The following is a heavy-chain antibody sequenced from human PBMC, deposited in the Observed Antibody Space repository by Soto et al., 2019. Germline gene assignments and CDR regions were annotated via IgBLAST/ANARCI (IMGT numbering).Heavy chain of an antibody. CDR3: AHSSSSWYHLRPDY. CDR2: IYWDDDK. D-gene: IGHD6-13*01. V-gene: IGHV2-5*02. J-gene: IGHJ4*02. CDR1: GFSLSTSGVG. Sequence: QITLKESGPTLVKPTQTLTLTCTFSGFSLSTSGVGVGWIRQPPGKALEWLALIYWDDDKRYSPSLKSRLTITKDTSKNQVVLTITNMDPVDTATYYCAHSSSSWYHLRPDYWGQGTLVTVSS.